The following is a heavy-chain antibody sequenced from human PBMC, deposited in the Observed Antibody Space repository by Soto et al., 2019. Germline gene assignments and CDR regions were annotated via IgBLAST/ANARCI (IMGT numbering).Heavy chain of an antibody. V-gene: IGHV4-31*03. D-gene: IGHD3-10*01. CDR2: IYNSGST. J-gene: IGHJ4*02. CDR1: GGSISSGGYY. CDR3: ARAKGRSFFDY. Sequence: QVQLQESGPGLVKPSQTLSLICTVSGGSISSGGYYWSWILQRPGKGLEWIGYIYNSGSTYYSSSLKSRLNISGDTSKNQFSLKLSSVTAADSAVYYCARAKGRSFFDYWGQGTLVTVSS.